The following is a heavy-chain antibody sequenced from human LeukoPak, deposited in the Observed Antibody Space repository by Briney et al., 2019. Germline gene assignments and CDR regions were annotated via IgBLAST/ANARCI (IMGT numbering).Heavy chain of an antibody. D-gene: IGHD3-22*01. J-gene: IGHJ4*02. V-gene: IGHV3-23*01. CDR1: GSTVSLFA. CDR2: ISGRGGAT. CDR3: AKDGYNYDSSGHFDY. Sequence: GGSLRLSRAASGSTVSLFAMHCVRQAPGKGLEWVSAISGRGGATYHADADSVKGRFTISRDNSKNALYLQINNLRAEDTAVYYCAKDGYNYDSSGHFDYWGQGTLVTVSS.